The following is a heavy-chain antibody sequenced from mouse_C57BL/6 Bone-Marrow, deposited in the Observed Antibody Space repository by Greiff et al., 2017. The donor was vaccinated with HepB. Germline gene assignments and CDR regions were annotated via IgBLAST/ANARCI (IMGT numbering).Heavy chain of an antibody. J-gene: IGHJ1*03. CDR1: GYIFTSYG. Sequence: QVQLQQSGAELARPGASVKLSCKASGYIFTSYGISWVKQRTGQGLEWIGEIYPRSGNTYYNEKFKGKATLTADKSSSTAYMELRSLTSEDSAVYFCASTVVAPRGYFDVWGTGTTVTVSS. V-gene: IGHV1-81*01. D-gene: IGHD1-1*01. CDR3: ASTVVAPRGYFDV. CDR2: IYPRSGNT.